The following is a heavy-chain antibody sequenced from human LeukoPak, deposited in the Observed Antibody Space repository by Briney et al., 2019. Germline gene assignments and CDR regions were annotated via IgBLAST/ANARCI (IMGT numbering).Heavy chain of an antibody. J-gene: IGHJ4*02. CDR2: INPAGSET. CDR3: ARFGYVAAVDV. D-gene: IGHD2-15*01. Sequence: GGSLRLSCAASGFSFSAYWMTLVRQAPGTGLEWVANINPAGSETYYVDPVKGRFSISRDNAKNLVYLQMNSLRGEDTAVYHCARFGYVAAVDVWGQGTPVTVSS. V-gene: IGHV3-7*01. CDR1: GFSFSAYW.